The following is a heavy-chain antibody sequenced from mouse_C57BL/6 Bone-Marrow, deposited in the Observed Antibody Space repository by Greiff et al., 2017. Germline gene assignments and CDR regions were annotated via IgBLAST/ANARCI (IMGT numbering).Heavy chain of an antibody. CDR3: ARHYYGSSRDFDY. D-gene: IGHD1-1*01. V-gene: IGHV1-72*01. J-gene: IGHJ2*01. CDR1: GYTFTSYW. Sequence: QVHVKQPGAELVKPGASVKLSCKASGYTFTSYWMHWVKQRPGRGLEWIGRIDPNSGGTKYNEKFKSKATPTVDKPSSTNYMQLSSLTSEDSAVYDCARHYYGSSRDFDYWGQGTTLTVSS. CDR2: IDPNSGGT.